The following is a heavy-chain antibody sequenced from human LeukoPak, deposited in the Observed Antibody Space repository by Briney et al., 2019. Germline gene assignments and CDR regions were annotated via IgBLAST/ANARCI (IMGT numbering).Heavy chain of an antibody. CDR3: AKYGVDCSSTSCYPLYYMDV. CDR2: ISGGGGIT. J-gene: IGHJ6*03. V-gene: IGHV3-23*01. Sequence: GSLRLSCTASGFTFSRSWMDWVRQAPGKGLEWVSSISGGGGITNYADSVKGRFTISRDNSKYTLFLQMNSLRAEDTAVYYCAKYGVDCSSTSCYPLYYMDVWGKGTTVTVSS. CDR1: GFTFSRSW. D-gene: IGHD2-2*01.